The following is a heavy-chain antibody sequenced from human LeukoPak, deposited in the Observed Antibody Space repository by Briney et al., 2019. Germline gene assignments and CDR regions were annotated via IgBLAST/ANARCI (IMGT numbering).Heavy chain of an antibody. CDR3: AKDGPGYDSSGTDDAFDI. J-gene: IGHJ3*02. V-gene: IGHV3-30*18. Sequence: GGSLRLSCAASGFTFSSYGMRWVRQAPGKGLEWVAVISYDGSNKYYADSVKGRFTISRDNSKNTLYLQMNSLRAEDTAVYYCAKDGPGYDSSGTDDAFDIWGQGTMVTVSS. CDR1: GFTFSSYG. D-gene: IGHD3-22*01. CDR2: ISYDGSNK.